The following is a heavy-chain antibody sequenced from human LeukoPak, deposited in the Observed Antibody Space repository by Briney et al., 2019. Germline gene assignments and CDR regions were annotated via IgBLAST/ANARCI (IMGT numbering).Heavy chain of an antibody. CDR1: GYTFTGYY. D-gene: IGHD5-24*01. CDR3: ARKFAGRWLQFVDY. Sequence: ASVKVSCKAYGYTFTGYYMHWVRQAPGQGLEWMGWINPNSGGTNYEQKFQGRVTMTRDTSISTAYMELSRLRSDDTAVYYCARKFAGRWLQFVDYWGQGTLVTVSS. V-gene: IGHV1-2*02. J-gene: IGHJ4*02. CDR2: INPNSGGT.